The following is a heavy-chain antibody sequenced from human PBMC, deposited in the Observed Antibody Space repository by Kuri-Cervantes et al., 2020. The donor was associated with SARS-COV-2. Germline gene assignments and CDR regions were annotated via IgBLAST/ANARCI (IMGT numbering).Heavy chain of an antibody. V-gene: IGHV3-7*01. CDR2: IKQDGSEK. CDR1: GFTFTNYW. CDR3: ARFGGSYRGWFDY. Sequence: GGSLRLSCAASGFTFTNYWMSWVRQTPGKGLEWVANIKQDGSEKYYVDSVKGRFTISRDNAKNSLYLQMNSLRAEDTAVYYCARFGGSYRGWFDYWGQGTLVTVSS. J-gene: IGHJ4*02. D-gene: IGHD1-26*01.